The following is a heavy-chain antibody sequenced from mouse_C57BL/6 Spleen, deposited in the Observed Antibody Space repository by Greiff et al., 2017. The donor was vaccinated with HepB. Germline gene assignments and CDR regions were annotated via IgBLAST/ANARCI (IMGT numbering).Heavy chain of an antibody. Sequence: EVQLQQSGPVLVKPGASVKMSCKASGYTFTDYYMNWVKQSHGKSLEWIGVINPYNGGTSYNQKFKGKATLTVDKSSSTAYMELNSLTSEDSAVYYWARGSTVAYFDYWGQGTTLTVSS. CDR1: GYTFTDYY. CDR3: ARGSTVAYFDY. V-gene: IGHV1-19*01. D-gene: IGHD1-1*01. J-gene: IGHJ2*01. CDR2: INPYNGGT.